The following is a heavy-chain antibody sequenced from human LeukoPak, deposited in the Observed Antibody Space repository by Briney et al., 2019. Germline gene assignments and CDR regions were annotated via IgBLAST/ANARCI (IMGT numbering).Heavy chain of an antibody. CDR2: ISGSGGST. V-gene: IGHV3-23*01. CDR3: AKALQEYCSSTSRYCLDY. CDR1: GFTFSSYA. D-gene: IGHD2-2*01. Sequence: PGGSLRLSCAASGFTFSSYAMSWVRQAPGKGLEWVSAISGSGGSTYYADSVKGRFTISRDNSKNTLYLQMNSLRAEDTAVYYCAKALQEYCSSTSRYCLDYWGQGTLVTVSS. J-gene: IGHJ4*02.